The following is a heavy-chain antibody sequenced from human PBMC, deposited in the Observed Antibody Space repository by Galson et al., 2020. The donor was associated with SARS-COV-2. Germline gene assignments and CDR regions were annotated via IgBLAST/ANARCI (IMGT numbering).Heavy chain of an antibody. CDR2: IYHSGST. CDR3: ARAGPSSWYFDY. D-gene: IGHD6-13*01. J-gene: IGHJ4*02. V-gene: IGHV4-30-2*01. CDR1: GGSISSGGYS. Sequence: ASETLSLTCAVSGGSISSGGYSWSWIRQPPGKGLEWIGYIYHSGSTYYNPSLKSRVTISVDRSKNQFSLKLSSVTAADTAVYYCARAGPSSWYFDYWGQGTLVTVSS.